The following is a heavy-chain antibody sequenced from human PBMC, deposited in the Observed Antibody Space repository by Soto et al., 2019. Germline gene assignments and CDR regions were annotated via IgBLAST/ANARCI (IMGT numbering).Heavy chain of an antibody. CDR2: ISLGSTYI. CDR3: ASVSASGPKSSPKYSYYGMDI. D-gene: IGHD6-19*01. Sequence: EVQLVESGGGLVTPGGSLRLSCAASGFPFRTYSMNWVRQAPGKGLEWVSSISLGSTYIYYADSVKGLFTISRDDVKTSLYMQMNSMRDDDTSVYYCASVSASGPKSSPKYSYYGMDIWGQGTTVTVSS. V-gene: IGHV3-21*01. CDR1: GFPFRTYS. J-gene: IGHJ6*02.